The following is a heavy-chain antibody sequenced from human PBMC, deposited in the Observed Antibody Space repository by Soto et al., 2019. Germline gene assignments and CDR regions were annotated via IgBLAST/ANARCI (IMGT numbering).Heavy chain of an antibody. V-gene: IGHV4-59*01. CDR3: ARDNVGLNGAVRGYSYGQSAYNWFDP. Sequence: QSQTLSLTCTVSGGSISSYYWSWIRQPPGKGLEWIGYIYYSGSTNYNPSLKSRVTISVDTSKNQFSLKLSSVTAADTAVYYCARDNVGLNGAVRGYSYGQSAYNWFDPWGQGTLVTVSS. CDR1: GGSISSYY. D-gene: IGHD5-18*01. CDR2: IYYSGST. J-gene: IGHJ5*02.